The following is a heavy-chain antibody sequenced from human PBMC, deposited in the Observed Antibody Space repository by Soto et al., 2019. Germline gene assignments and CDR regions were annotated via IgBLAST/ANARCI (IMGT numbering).Heavy chain of an antibody. CDR1: GGTFSSYA. D-gene: IGHD4-17*01. CDR2: IIPIFGTA. CDR3: ARGLFLGDYLYYYGMAV. Sequence: ASVKVSFKASGGTFSSYAISWVRQAPGQGLEWMGGIIPIFGTANYAQKFQGRVTITADESTSTAYMELSSLRSEDTAVYYCARGLFLGDYLYYYGMAVWGQGTTVTVSS. J-gene: IGHJ6*02. V-gene: IGHV1-69*01.